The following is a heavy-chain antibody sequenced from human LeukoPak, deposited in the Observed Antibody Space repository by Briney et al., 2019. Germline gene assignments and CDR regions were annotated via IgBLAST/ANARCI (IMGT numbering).Heavy chain of an antibody. CDR2: IYTSGST. J-gene: IGHJ5*02. Sequence: SETLSLTCTVSGGSISSGSYYWSWIRQPAGKGLEWIGRIYTSGSTNYNPSLKSRVTISVDTSKNQFSLKLSSVTAADTAVYYCARDRDYDFWSGYNWFDPWGQGTLVTVSS. CDR1: GGSISSGSYY. V-gene: IGHV4-61*02. D-gene: IGHD3-3*01. CDR3: ARDRDYDFWSGYNWFDP.